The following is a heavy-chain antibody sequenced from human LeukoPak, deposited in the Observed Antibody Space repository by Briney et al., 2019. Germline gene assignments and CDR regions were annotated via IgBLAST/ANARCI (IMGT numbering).Heavy chain of an antibody. CDR2: IYYSGST. J-gene: IGHJ5*02. V-gene: IGHV4-59*01. D-gene: IGHD6-19*01. CDR3: ARDLAVAGTGDHWFDP. CDR1: GGSISNYY. Sequence: PSETLSLTCTVSGGSISNYYWSWIRQPPGKGLEWIGYIYYSGSTNYNPSLKSRVTISVDTSKNQFSLKLSSVTAADTAVYYCARDLAVAGTGDHWFDPWGQGTLVTVSS.